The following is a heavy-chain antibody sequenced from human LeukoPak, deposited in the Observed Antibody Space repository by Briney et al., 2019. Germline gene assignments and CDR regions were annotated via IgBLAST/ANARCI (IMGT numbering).Heavy chain of an antibody. CDR2: INPNSGGT. Sequence: ASVKVSCKASGYTFTGYYMHWVRQAPGQGLEWMGWINPNSGGTKYGQKFQGRVTMTRDTSISTAYMELSRLRSGDTAVYYCARDGFSGRFDPWGQGTLVTVSS. J-gene: IGHJ5*02. D-gene: IGHD3-10*01. V-gene: IGHV1-2*02. CDR3: ARDGFSGRFDP. CDR1: GYTFTGYY.